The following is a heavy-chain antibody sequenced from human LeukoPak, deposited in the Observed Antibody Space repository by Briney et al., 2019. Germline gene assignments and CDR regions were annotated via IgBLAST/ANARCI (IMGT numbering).Heavy chain of an antibody. Sequence: KTGGSLRLSCAASGFTFSNAWMSWVPQAPGKGLEWVGHIKSKTDGGTTDYAAPVKGRFTISRDDSKNTLSLQMNSLKTEDTAVYYCTTGVSAMAQYYYYMDVWGKGTTVTVSS. D-gene: IGHD5-18*01. CDR3: TTGVSAMAQYYYYMDV. V-gene: IGHV3-15*01. CDR1: GFTFSNAW. J-gene: IGHJ6*03. CDR2: IKSKTDGGTT.